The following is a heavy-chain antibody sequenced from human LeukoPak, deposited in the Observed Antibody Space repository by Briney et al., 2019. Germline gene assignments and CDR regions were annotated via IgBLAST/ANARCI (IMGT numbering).Heavy chain of an antibody. D-gene: IGHD5-12*01. CDR1: GFTFSSYA. CDR3: ARDSRDMVATFYFDY. Sequence: GGSLRLSCAASGFTFSSYAMTWVRQAPGKGLEWVSGIGGSSGKIFYADSVKGRFTISRDNSKNTLYLQMNSLRAEDTAVYYCARDSRDMVATFYFDYWGQGTLVTVSS. J-gene: IGHJ4*02. V-gene: IGHV3-23*01. CDR2: IGGSSGKI.